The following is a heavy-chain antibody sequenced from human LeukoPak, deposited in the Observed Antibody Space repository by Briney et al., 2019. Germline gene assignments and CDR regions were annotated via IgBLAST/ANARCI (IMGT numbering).Heavy chain of an antibody. J-gene: IGHJ4*02. D-gene: IGHD3-22*01. Sequence: PSETLSLTCAVYGGSFSGYYWSWIRQPPGKGLEWIGEINHSGSTNYNPSLKSRVTISVDTPKNQFSLKLSSVTAADTAVYYCAATYYYDSSGYFPYYFDYWGQGTLVTVSS. CDR2: INHSGST. V-gene: IGHV4-34*01. CDR1: GGSFSGYY. CDR3: AATYYYDSSGYFPYYFDY.